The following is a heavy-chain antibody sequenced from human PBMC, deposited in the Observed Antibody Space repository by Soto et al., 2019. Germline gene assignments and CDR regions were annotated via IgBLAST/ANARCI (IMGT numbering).Heavy chain of an antibody. D-gene: IGHD6-13*01. Sequence: GGSLRLSCAASGFTFSSYAMHWVRQAPGKGLEWVAVISYDGSNKYYADSVKGRFTISRDNSKNTLYLQMNSLRAEDTAVYYCARELVLFDFWGQGTLVTGSS. CDR3: ARELVLFDF. CDR2: ISYDGSNK. J-gene: IGHJ4*02. V-gene: IGHV3-30-3*01. CDR1: GFTFSSYA.